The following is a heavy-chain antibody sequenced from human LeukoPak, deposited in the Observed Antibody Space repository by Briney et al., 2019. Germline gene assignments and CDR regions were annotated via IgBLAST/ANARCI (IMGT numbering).Heavy chain of an antibody. CDR3: ARDSPDYYDSSGYDR. V-gene: IGHV1-18*01. CDR1: GYTFTRYG. CDR2: ISAYNGNT. J-gene: IGHJ5*02. Sequence: ASVKVSCKTSGYTFTRYGISWVRQAPGQGPEWMGWISAYNGNTNYAQKLQGRVTMTTDTSTSTAYMELRSLRSDDTAVYYCARDSPDYYDSSGYDRWGQGTLVTVSS. D-gene: IGHD3-22*01.